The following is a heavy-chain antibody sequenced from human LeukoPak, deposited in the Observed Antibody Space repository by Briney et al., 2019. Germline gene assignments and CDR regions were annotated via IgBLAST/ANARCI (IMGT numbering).Heavy chain of an antibody. CDR2: INPNNDDT. CDR3: ARRGSGYGYDR. D-gene: IGHD5-18*01. Sequence: ASVKVSCKASGYTFTDYYMHWVRQAPGQGLEWMGWINPNNDDTNYAQKFQGRVTMTRDTSISTAYMELSSLTSDDTAVYYCARRGSGYGYDRWGQGTLVTVSS. V-gene: IGHV1-2*02. CDR1: GYTFTDYY. J-gene: IGHJ5*02.